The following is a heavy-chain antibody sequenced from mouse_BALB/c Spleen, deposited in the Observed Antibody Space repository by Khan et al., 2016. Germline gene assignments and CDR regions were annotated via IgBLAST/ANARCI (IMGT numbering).Heavy chain of an antibody. CDR3: ASYYGSSYDYFDY. CDR2: IYPGDGDT. D-gene: IGHD1-1*01. CDR1: GYTFTSYW. Sequence: VQLQESGAELARPGASVKLSCKASGYTFTSYWMQWVKQRPGQGLEWIGAIYPGDGDTRYTQKCKGKATLTADKSSSTAYMQLSSLASEDSAVYYCASYYGSSYDYFDYWGQGTTLTVSS. V-gene: IGHV1-87*01. J-gene: IGHJ2*01.